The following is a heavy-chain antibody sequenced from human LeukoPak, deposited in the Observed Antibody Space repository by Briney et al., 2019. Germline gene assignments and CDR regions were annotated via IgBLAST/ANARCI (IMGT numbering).Heavy chain of an antibody. D-gene: IGHD2-2*02. CDR3: ARHYTSTLSPSDAFDI. CDR1: GYRFSNYW. CDR2: ISPGDSDT. V-gene: IGHV5-51*01. Sequence: GESLKISCGGSGYRFSNYWIGWVRQMPGKGLEWVGIISPGDSDTRYSPSFQGQVTISADKSISTAYLQWGSLKASDTAMYFCARHYTSTLSPSDAFDIWGQGTMVTVSS. J-gene: IGHJ3*02.